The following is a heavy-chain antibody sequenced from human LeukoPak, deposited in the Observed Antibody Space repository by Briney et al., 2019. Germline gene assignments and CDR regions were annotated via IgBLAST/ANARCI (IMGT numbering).Heavy chain of an antibody. V-gene: IGHV4-59*01. CDR2: IYYSGST. D-gene: IGHD3-3*01. Sequence: PSETLSLTCTVSGGSISGYYWSWIRQPPGKGLEWIGYIYYSGSTSYNPSLKSRVTISVDTSKNQFSLKLSSVTAADTAVYYCARGRLLEWFDSWGQGTLVTVSS. CDR3: ARGRLLEWFDS. J-gene: IGHJ5*02. CDR1: GGSISGYY.